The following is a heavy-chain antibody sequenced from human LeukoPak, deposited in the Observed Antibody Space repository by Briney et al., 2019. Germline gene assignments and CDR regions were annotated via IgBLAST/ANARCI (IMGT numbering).Heavy chain of an antibody. CDR2: IYYSGST. CDR1: GGSISSHY. V-gene: IGHV4-59*11. CDR3: ASSGFGSRDAFDI. Sequence: PSETLSLTCTVSGGSISSHYWSWIRQPPGKGLEWIGYIYYSGSTNYNPSLKSRVTISVDTSKNQFSLKLSSATAEDTAVYYCASSGFGSRDAFDIWGQGTMVTVSS. D-gene: IGHD1-26*01. J-gene: IGHJ3*02.